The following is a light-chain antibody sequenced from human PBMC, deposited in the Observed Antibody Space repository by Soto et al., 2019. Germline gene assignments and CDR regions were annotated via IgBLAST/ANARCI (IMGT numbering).Light chain of an antibody. J-gene: IGLJ2*01. CDR3: AAWDDSLSGVV. Sequence: QSVLTQPPSASGTPGQRVTISCSGSSSNIGSNYVYWYQQLPGTAPKLLIYRNNQRPSGVPDRFSGSKSGTSASLAIIGLRSEDEADYYCAAWDDSLSGVVFGGGTQLIVL. V-gene: IGLV1-47*01. CDR1: SSNIGSNY. CDR2: RNN.